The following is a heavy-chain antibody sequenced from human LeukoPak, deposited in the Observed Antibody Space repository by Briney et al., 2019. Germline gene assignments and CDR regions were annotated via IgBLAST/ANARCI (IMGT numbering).Heavy chain of an antibody. D-gene: IGHD3-10*01. CDR1: GFTFSNYA. J-gene: IGHJ4*02. V-gene: IGHV3-23*01. CDR3: AKRGVRGSYYFDH. CDR2: MSSTDGTT. Sequence: PGGSLRLSCAASGFTFSNYAMTCLRQAPGKGLEWVSTMSSTDGTTFYADSVKGRFTISRDNSKNILYLQMNNLRAEDTAVYHCAKRGVRGSYYFDHWGQGTLVSVSS.